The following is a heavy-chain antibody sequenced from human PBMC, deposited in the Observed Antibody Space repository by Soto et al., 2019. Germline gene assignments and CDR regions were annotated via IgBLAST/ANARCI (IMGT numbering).Heavy chain of an antibody. D-gene: IGHD2-15*01. V-gene: IGHV3-66*01. CDR1: GFTVSSNY. CDR3: ARTCSGGTCSLDY. CDR2: IYSGGST. J-gene: IGHJ4*02. Sequence: EVQLVESGGGLVQPGGSLRLSCAASGFTVSSNYMSWVRQAPGKGLEWVSVIYSGGSTYYADSVKGRFTISRDNSENTLYLQMNSLRAEDTAVYYRARTCSGGTCSLDYWGQGTLVTVSS.